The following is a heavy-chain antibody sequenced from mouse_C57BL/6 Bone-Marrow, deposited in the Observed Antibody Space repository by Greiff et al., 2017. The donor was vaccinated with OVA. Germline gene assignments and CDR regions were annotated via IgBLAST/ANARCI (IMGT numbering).Heavy chain of an antibody. V-gene: IGHV1-81*01. CDR2: IYPRSGNT. CDR1: GYTFTSYG. Sequence: QVQLQQSGAELVRPGASVKLSCKASGYTFTSYGISWVKQRPGQGLEWIGEIYPRSGNTYYNEKFKGTATLTADKSSSTAYMELRSLTSEDSAVDFCARNEIWYGNDWFAYWGQGTLVTVSA. D-gene: IGHD2-10*02. CDR3: ARNEIWYGNDWFAY. J-gene: IGHJ3*01.